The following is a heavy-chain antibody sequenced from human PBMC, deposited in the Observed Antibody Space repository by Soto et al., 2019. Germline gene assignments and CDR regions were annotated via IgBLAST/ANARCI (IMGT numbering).Heavy chain of an antibody. J-gene: IGHJ6*02. CDR3: ARAPTVSGSSRYGGHYYYDYGMDV. CDR2: IHYSGST. Sequence: SETLSLTCTVSGGSISSYYWSWIRQPPGKGLEWIGYIHYSGSTNYNPSLKSRVTISVDTSKNQYSLKLSSVTAADTAVYYCARAPTVSGSSRYGGHYYYDYGMDVWGQGTTVTVSS. CDR1: GGSISSYY. D-gene: IGHD6-13*01. V-gene: IGHV4-59*01.